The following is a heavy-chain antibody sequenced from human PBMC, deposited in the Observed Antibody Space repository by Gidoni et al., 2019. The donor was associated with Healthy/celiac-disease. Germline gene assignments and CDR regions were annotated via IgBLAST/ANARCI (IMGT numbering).Heavy chain of an antibody. CDR2: IYTSGST. J-gene: IGHJ5*02. CDR1: GGSLSRYS. V-gene: IGHV4-4*07. D-gene: IGHD6-13*01. CDR3: ARSGNLAAAGKINWFDP. Sequence: QVQLQESGPGLVKPSETLSLPCPVSGGSLSRYSWRWIRHPAGKGLEWIGRIYTSGSTNYNPSLKSRVTMSVETSKNQFSLKRSSVTAADTAVYYCARSGNLAAAGKINWFDPWGQGTLVTVSS.